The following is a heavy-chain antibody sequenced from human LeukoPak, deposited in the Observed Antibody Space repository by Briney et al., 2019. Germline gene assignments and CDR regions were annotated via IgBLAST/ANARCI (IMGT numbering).Heavy chain of an antibody. J-gene: IGHJ4*02. D-gene: IGHD5-18*01. V-gene: IGHV3-21*01. CDR1: GFTFSSYS. Sequence: AGGSLRLSCAASGFTFSSYSMNWVRQAPGKGLEWVSSISSSSSYIYYADSVKGRFTISRDNAKNSLYLQMNSLRAEDTAVYYCARSQLWLLAYWGQGTLVTVSS. CDR2: ISSSSSYI. CDR3: ARSQLWLLAY.